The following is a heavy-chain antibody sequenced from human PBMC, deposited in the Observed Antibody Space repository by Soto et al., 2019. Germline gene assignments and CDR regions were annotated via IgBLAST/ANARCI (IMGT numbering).Heavy chain of an antibody. CDR3: ARRYGGTFDY. D-gene: IGHD2-15*01. V-gene: IGHV4-30-2*02. Sequence: SETLSLTCAVSGGSISSGGYSWSWIRQPPGKGLEWIGYIYHSGSTSYNPSLKSRVTISVDTSKNQFSLKLNSVTAADTAVYYCARRYGGTFDYWGQGTLVTVSS. J-gene: IGHJ4*02. CDR2: IYHSGST. CDR1: GGSISSGGYS.